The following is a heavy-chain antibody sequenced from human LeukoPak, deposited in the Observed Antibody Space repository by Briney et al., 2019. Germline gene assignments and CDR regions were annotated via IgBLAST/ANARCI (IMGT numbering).Heavy chain of an antibody. CDR1: GYTFTKYY. V-gene: IGHV1-46*01. J-gene: IGHJ4*02. CDR3: ARASDGLSADY. Sequence: ASVKVSCKTSGYTFTKYYMHWVRQAPGQGLEWLGRIIPIVGLTNYAQKFQGRVTMTRNTSISTAYMELSSLRSEDTAVYYCARASDGLSADYWGQGTLVTVSS. D-gene: IGHD5-24*01. CDR2: IIPIVGLT.